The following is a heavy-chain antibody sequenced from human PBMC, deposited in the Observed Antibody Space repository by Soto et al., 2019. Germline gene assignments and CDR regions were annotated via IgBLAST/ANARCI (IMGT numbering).Heavy chain of an antibody. Sequence: ASVKVSCKVSGYTLTELCMHWVLQAPGKGLEWMGGFDPEDGETIYAQKFQGRVTMTEDTSTDTAYMELSSLRSEDTAVYYCATVHGVRLELLPWGQGTLVTVPQ. CDR3: ATVHGVRLELLP. V-gene: IGHV1-24*01. D-gene: IGHD1-7*01. CDR2: FDPEDGET. CDR1: GYTLTELC. J-gene: IGHJ5*02.